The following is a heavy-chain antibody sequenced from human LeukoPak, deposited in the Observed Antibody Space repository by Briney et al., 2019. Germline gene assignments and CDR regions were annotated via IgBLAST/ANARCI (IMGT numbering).Heavy chain of an antibody. CDR3: ARFQVTRDAFDI. V-gene: IGHV3-53*01. CDR1: GFTVSSNY. Sequence: GGSLRLSCAASGFTVSSNYMSWVRQAPGKGLEWVSVIYSGGSTYYADSVKGRFTISRDNSKNTLYLQMNSLRAEDTAVYYSARFQVTRDAFDIWGQGTMVTVSS. D-gene: IGHD4-11*01. CDR2: IYSGGST. J-gene: IGHJ3*02.